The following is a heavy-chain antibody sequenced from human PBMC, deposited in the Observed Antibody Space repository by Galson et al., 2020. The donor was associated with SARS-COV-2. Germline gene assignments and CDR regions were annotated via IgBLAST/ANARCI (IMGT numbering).Heavy chain of an antibody. Sequence: SLKISCAASGFTFDDYAMHWVRQAPGKGLEWVSGISWNSGSIGYADSVKGRFTISRDNAKNSLYLQMNSLRAEDTALYYCASLSTATPDYYGMDVWGQGTTVTVSS. CDR1: GFTFDDYA. D-gene: IGHD2-15*01. J-gene: IGHJ6*02. CDR3: ASLSTATPDYYGMDV. CDR2: ISWNSGSI. V-gene: IGHV3-9*01.